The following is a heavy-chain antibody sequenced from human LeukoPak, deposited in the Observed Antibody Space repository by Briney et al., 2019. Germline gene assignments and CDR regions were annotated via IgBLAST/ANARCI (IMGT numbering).Heavy chain of an antibody. V-gene: IGHV4-31*03. CDR2: IYYSGST. CDR3: ARLLKTYDFWSGPFDY. D-gene: IGHD3-3*01. Sequence: SETLSLTCTVSGGSISSGGYYWSWIRQHPGKGLEWIGYIYYSGSTYYNPSLKSRATISVDTSKNHFSLKLSSVTAADTAVYYCARLLKTYDFWSGPFDYWGQGTLVTVSS. J-gene: IGHJ4*02. CDR1: GGSISSGGYY.